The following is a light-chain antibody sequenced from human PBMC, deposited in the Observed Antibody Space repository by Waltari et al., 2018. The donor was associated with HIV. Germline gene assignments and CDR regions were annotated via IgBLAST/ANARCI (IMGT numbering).Light chain of an antibody. J-gene: IGKJ1*01. CDR3: QQYNKA. V-gene: IGKV3-15*01. CDR1: QSVSSN. CDR2: GAS. Sequence: EIVMTQSPATLSVSPGERATLSCRASQSVSSNLAWYQQKPGQAPRLLSYGASTRATGIPARFSGSGYGTEFTLTISSLQSEDFAVYYCQQYNKAFGQGTNVEIK.